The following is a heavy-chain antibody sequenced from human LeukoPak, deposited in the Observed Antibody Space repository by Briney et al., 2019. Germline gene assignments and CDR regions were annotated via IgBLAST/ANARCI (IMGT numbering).Heavy chain of an antibody. CDR1: GGTFSSYA. V-gene: IGHV1-69*05. CDR2: IIPIFGTA. Sequence: GASVKVSCKASGGTFSSYAISWVRQAPGQGLEWMGRIIPIFGTANYAQKFQGRVTITTDESTSTAYMELSSLRSEDTAVYYCARVHLGSSWSFDYWGQGILVTVSS. D-gene: IGHD6-13*01. CDR3: ARVHLGSSWSFDY. J-gene: IGHJ4*02.